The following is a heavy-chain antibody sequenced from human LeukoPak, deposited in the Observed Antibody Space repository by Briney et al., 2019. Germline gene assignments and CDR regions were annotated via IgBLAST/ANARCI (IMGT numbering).Heavy chain of an antibody. CDR2: IIPSLDIP. D-gene: IGHD1-26*01. J-gene: IGHJ4*02. Sequence: SVKVSCKASGDTFSRYAISWVRQAPGQGLEWMGRIIPSLDIPNYPQKFQGRVTITADKSTSTAYMEVRSLGSEDTAVYYCARSVGGATTPRFDYWGQGTLVTVSS. V-gene: IGHV1-69*04. CDR1: GDTFSRYA. CDR3: ARSVGGATTPRFDY.